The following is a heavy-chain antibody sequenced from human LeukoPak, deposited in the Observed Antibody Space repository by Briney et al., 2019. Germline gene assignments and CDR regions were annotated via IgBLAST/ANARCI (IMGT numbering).Heavy chain of an antibody. D-gene: IGHD2-2*01. CDR3: AKLGRYQLPLDDY. CDR2: ISGSGDSP. Sequence: GGSLRLSCAASGFTFSTYTTYWVRQAPGKGLEWVSDISGSGDSPYYADSVKGRFTISRDNSRNTLYLQMSSLRADDTAVYYCAKLGRYQLPLDDYWGQGTLVTVSS. J-gene: IGHJ4*02. V-gene: IGHV3-23*01. CDR1: GFTFSTYT.